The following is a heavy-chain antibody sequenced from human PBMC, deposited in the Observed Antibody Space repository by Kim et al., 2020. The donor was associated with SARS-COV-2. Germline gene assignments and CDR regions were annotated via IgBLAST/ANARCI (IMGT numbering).Heavy chain of an antibody. CDR3: AREQGGSRRLGELSFFDY. V-gene: IGHV1-69*13. Sequence: SVKVSCKASGGTFSSYAISWVRQAPGQGLEWMGGIIPIFGTANYAQKFQGRVTITADESTSTAYMELSSLRSEDTAVYYCAREQGGSRRLGELSFFDYWGQGTLVTVSA. J-gene: IGHJ4*02. D-gene: IGHD3-16*02. CDR1: GGTFSSYA. CDR2: IIPIFGTA.